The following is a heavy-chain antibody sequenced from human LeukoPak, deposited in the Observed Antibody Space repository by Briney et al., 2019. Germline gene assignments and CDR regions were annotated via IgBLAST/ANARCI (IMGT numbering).Heavy chain of an antibody. CDR3: ARDFIYSGYVYYYGMDV. J-gene: IGHJ6*02. V-gene: IGHV3-48*02. D-gene: IGHD5-12*01. CDR1: GFTFSSYS. CDR2: ISSSSSTI. Sequence: PGGSLRLSCAASGFTFSSYSMNWVRQAPGKGLEWVSYISSSSSTIYYADSVKGRFTISRDNAKNSLYLQMNSLRDEDTAVYYCARDFIYSGYVYYYGMDVWGQGTTVTVSS.